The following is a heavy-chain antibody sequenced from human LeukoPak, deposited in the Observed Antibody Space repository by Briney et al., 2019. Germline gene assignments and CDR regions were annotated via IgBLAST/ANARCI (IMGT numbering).Heavy chain of an antibody. J-gene: IGHJ3*02. CDR3: AKERYSYEGGGAFDI. Sequence: GGSLRLSCAASGFTFDDYAMHWVRQAPGKGLEWVSGISWNSGSIGYADSVKGRFTISRDNAKNSLYLQMNSLRAEDTALYYCAKERYSYEGGGAFDIWGQGTMVTVSS. V-gene: IGHV3-9*01. CDR1: GFTFDDYA. CDR2: ISWNSGSI. D-gene: IGHD5-18*01.